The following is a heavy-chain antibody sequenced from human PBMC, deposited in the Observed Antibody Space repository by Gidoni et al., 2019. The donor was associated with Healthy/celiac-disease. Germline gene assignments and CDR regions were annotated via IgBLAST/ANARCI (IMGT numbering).Heavy chain of an antibody. D-gene: IGHD3-16*01. Sequence: EVQLVQSGAEVKKPGESLKISCKGSGYSFTSYWIGWVRQMPGKGLEWMGIIYPGDSDTRYSPSFQGQVTISADKSISTAYLQWSSLKASDTAMYYCARHGGRGYHPREDDDAFDIWGQGTMVTVSS. CDR2: IYPGDSDT. V-gene: IGHV5-51*01. CDR3: ARHGGRGYHPREDDDAFDI. CDR1: GYSFTSYW. J-gene: IGHJ3*02.